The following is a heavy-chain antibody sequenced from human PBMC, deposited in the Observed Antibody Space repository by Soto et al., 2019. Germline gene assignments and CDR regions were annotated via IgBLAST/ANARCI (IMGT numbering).Heavy chain of an antibody. V-gene: IGHV1-18*01. CDR3: ARAGYSNVLGHDYYYYGMDV. CDR1: GYTFTSYG. J-gene: IGHJ6*02. Sequence: QVQLVQSGAEVKKPGASVKVSCKASGYTFTSYGISWVRQAPGQGLEWMGWISAYNGNTNYAQQLQGRVTMTTDTSTSTAYMELRSLRSDDTAVYYCARAGYSNVLGHDYYYYGMDVWGQGTTVTVSS. CDR2: ISAYNGNT. D-gene: IGHD4-4*01.